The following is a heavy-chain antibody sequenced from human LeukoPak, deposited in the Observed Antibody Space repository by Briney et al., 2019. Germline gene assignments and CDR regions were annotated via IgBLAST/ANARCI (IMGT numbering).Heavy chain of an antibody. CDR1: GFTFSSSG. CDR2: IWYDGSNK. D-gene: IGHD4-17*01. J-gene: IGHJ4*02. CDR3: ARDQQKMMTTVTHGVY. Sequence: GGSLRLSCAASGFTFSSSGMHWVRQAPGKGLEWVAVIWYDGSNKYYADSVKGRFTISRDNSKNTLYLQMNSLRAEDTAVYYCARDQQKMMTTVTHGVYWGQGTLVTVSS. V-gene: IGHV3-33*01.